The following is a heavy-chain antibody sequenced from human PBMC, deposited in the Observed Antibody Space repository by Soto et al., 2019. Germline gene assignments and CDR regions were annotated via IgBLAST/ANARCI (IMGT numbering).Heavy chain of an antibody. J-gene: IGHJ4*02. Sequence: QLQLQESGPGLVKPSETLSLTCTVSVGSISSSNYYWGWIRQPPGKGLEWIGNIHYSGSTYYNPSRKGRVTVSVYTSKNQFSQRLNSVTAADTAVYYCARLYRGRHGQYWGQGTLVTVSS. CDR2: IHYSGST. CDR3: ARLYRGRHGQY. V-gene: IGHV4-39*01. D-gene: IGHD1-26*01. CDR1: VGSISSSNYY.